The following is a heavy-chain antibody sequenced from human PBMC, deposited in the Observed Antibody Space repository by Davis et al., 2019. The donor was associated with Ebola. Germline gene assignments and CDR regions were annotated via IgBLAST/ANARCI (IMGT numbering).Heavy chain of an antibody. J-gene: IGHJ4*02. V-gene: IGHV3-9*01. CDR3: ARDLSLYSGSYLGYFDY. CDR1: GFTFDDYA. Sequence: PGGSLRLSCAASGFTFDDYAMHWVRQAPGKGLEWVSGISWNSGSIGYADSVKGRFTISRDNAKNSLYLQMNSLRAEDTAVYYCARDLSLYSGSYLGYFDYWGQGTLVTVSS. CDR2: ISWNSGSI. D-gene: IGHD1-26*01.